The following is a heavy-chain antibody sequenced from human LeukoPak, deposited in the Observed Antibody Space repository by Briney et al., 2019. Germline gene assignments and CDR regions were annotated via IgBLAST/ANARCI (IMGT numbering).Heavy chain of an antibody. CDR1: GFTFSSNS. CDR3: ARDRCSGGICYFDY. J-gene: IGHJ4*02. CDR2: ISSSSNYI. V-gene: IGHV3-21*01. D-gene: IGHD2-15*01. Sequence: PGGSLRLSCAAYGFTFSSNSMNWVRQAPGKGLEWVSSISSSSNYIHYADSVKGRFTISTDNAKNSLYLQMNSLRAEDTAAYYCARDRCSGGICYFDYWGQGTLVTVSS.